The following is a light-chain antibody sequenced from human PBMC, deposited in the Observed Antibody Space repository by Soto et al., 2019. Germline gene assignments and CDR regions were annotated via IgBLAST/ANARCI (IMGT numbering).Light chain of an antibody. Sequence: QSALTKPPSASGSLGQSVTISCTGTRSDVGAYNYVSWYQQHPGKAPKLMIYEVTRRPSAVPDRFSGSKSGNTASLTISGLQADDEADYYCCSLTTSHTYVFGSGTKVTV. CDR1: RSDVGAYNY. J-gene: IGLJ1*01. CDR2: EVT. V-gene: IGLV2-8*01. CDR3: CSLTTSHTYV.